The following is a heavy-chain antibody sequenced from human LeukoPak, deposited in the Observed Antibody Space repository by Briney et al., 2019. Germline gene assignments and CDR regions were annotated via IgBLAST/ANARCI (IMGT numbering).Heavy chain of an antibody. CDR3: ARDKGDGYNSRVGGYFDY. V-gene: IGHV1-46*01. Sequence: ASVKVSCKASGYTFTSYYMHWVRHAPGQGLEWMGIINPSGGSTSYAQKFQGRVTMTRDTSTSTVYMELSSLRSEDTAVYYCARDKGDGYNSRVGGYFDYWGQGTLVTVSS. CDR2: INPSGGST. D-gene: IGHD5-24*01. CDR1: GYTFTSYY. J-gene: IGHJ4*02.